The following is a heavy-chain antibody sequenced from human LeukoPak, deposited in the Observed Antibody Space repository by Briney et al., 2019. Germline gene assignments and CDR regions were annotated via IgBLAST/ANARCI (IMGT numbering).Heavy chain of an antibody. Sequence: ASVKVSCKASGYTFTGYYMHWVRQAPGQGLEWMGWINPNSGGTNYAQQFQGRVTMTRDTSISTAYMELSRLRSDDTAVYYCATIMITFGGVDLYGMDVWGQGTTVTVSS. CDR2: INPNSGGT. D-gene: IGHD3-16*01. CDR1: GYTFTGYY. CDR3: ATIMITFGGVDLYGMDV. J-gene: IGHJ6*02. V-gene: IGHV1-2*02.